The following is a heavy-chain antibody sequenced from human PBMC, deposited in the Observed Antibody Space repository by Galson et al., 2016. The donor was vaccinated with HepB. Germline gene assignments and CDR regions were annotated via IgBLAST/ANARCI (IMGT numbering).Heavy chain of an antibody. D-gene: IGHD4-17*01. CDR2: IYSGGDT. J-gene: IGHJ6*04. V-gene: IGHV3-66*02. CDR1: VFTVSSDY. Sequence: SLRLSCAVSVFTVSSDYMSWVRQAPGKELEWVSVIYSGGDTYYADSVKGRFTISRDNSKNTLYLQMRSLRTEDMAVYFCARDPGLRNGMGGWGKGTTVTVSS. CDR3: ARDPGLRNGMGG.